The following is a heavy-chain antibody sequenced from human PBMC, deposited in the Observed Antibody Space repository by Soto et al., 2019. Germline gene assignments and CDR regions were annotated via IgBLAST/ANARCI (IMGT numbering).Heavy chain of an antibody. D-gene: IGHD6-19*01. CDR2: ISSSSNYI. Sequence: EVQLVESGGGLVKPGGSLRLSCAASGFTLRSYSMNWVRQAPGKGLEWVSSISSSSNYIFYADSVKGRFTISRDNAKNTLYLQMNSLRAEDTAVYYCARPAVTCTWVTDWYFDLWGRGTLVTVSS. CDR3: ARPAVTCTWVTDWYFDL. CDR1: GFTLRSYS. V-gene: IGHV3-21*01. J-gene: IGHJ2*01.